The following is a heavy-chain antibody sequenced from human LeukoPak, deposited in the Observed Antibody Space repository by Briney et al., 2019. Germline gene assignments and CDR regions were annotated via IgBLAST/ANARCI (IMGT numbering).Heavy chain of an antibody. J-gene: IGHJ4*02. D-gene: IGHD3/OR15-3a*01. CDR3: AKITSLNYGLGY. Sequence: QPSETLSLTCTVSGGSISSNNYYWGWIRQPPGRGLEWIGSIYYSGSTYYNPSLKSRVTISVDTSKNHFSLKLGSVTAADTAVYYCAKITSLNYGLGYWGQGTLVTVSS. CDR1: GGSISSNNYY. V-gene: IGHV4-39*02. CDR2: IYYSGST.